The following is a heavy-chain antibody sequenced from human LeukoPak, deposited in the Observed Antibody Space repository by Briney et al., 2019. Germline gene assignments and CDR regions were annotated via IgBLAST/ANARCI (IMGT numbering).Heavy chain of an antibody. J-gene: IGHJ4*02. CDR3: TTDLVAGTFYFDY. CDR2: IKSKTDGGTT. Sequence: PGGSLRLSCAASGFTFSNAWMSWVRQAPGKGLEWVGRIKSKTDGGTTDYAAPVKGRFTISRDDSKNTLYLQMNSLKTEDTAVYYCTTDLVAGTFYFDYWGQGTLVTVSS. D-gene: IGHD6-19*01. V-gene: IGHV3-15*01. CDR1: GFTFSNAW.